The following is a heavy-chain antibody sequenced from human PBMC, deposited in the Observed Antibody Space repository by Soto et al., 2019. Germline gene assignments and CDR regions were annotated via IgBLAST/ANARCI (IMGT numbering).Heavy chain of an antibody. CDR1: GVSISGSRYY. J-gene: IGHJ6*02. Sequence: PSETLPLTCTVSGVSISGSRYYWGWIRQPPGRGLEWIGNIYYSGSTYYTPALKSRVTLSVDTSKNQFSLNLNSVTAADTAVYYCARGGIPPSGYGIAYAMDVWGQGTTGTVSS. V-gene: IGHV4-39*01. CDR3: ARGGIPPSGYGIAYAMDV. D-gene: IGHD1-26*01. CDR2: IYYSGST.